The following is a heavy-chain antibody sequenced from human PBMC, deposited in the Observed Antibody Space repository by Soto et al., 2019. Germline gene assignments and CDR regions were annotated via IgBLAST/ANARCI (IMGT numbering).Heavy chain of an antibody. CDR2: IWYDGSNK. V-gene: IGHV3-33*01. CDR3: ARDIYYDSSGHFDY. J-gene: IGHJ4*02. CDR1: GFTFSSYG. D-gene: IGHD3-22*01. Sequence: GGSLRLSCAASGFTFSSYGMHWVRQAPGKGLEWVAVIWYDGSNKYYADSVKGRFTISRDNSKNTLYLQMNSLRAEDTAVYYCARDIYYDSSGHFDYWGQGTLVTVSS.